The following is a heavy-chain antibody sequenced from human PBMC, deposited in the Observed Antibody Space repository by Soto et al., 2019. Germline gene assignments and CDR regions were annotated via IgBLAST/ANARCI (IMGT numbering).Heavy chain of an antibody. CDR2: INAGNGNT. J-gene: IGHJ3*02. CDR3: AADGGSIFGVVDDAFDI. V-gene: IGHV1-3*01. CDR1: GYTFTSYA. Sequence: GASVKVSCKASGYTFTSYAMHWVRQAPGQRLEWMGWINAGNGNTNYAQKFQERVTITRDMSTSTAYMELSSLRSEDTAVYYCAADGGSIFGVVDDAFDIWGQGTMVTVSS. D-gene: IGHD3-3*01.